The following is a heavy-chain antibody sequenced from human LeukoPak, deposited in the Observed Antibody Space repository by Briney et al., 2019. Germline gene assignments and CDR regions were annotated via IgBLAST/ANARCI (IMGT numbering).Heavy chain of an antibody. CDR2: ISSSGSTI. D-gene: IGHD2-8*01. CDR1: GFTFSSYE. CDR3: AKDRCSNGIGCYYYYMEV. J-gene: IGHJ6*03. Sequence: GGSLRLSCAASGFTFSSYEMNWVRQAPGKGLELVSYISSSGSTIYYADSVKGRFRISRDNSNNILYLQMNSLRTEDTAVYYCAKDRCSNGIGCYYYYMEVWGKGTTVTISS. V-gene: IGHV3-48*03.